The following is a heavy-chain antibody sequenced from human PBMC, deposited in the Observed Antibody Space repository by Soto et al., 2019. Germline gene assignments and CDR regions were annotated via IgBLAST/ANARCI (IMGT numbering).Heavy chain of an antibody. CDR3: ARVEYRSSLEYYGMDV. Sequence: GASVKVSCKASGYTFTGYYMHWVRQAPGQGLEWMGWINPNSGGTNYAQKFQGRVTMTRDTSISTAYMELSRLRSDDTAVYYCARVEYRSSLEYYGMDVWGQGTKVTVSS. CDR2: INPNSGGT. D-gene: IGHD6-6*01. V-gene: IGHV1-2*02. J-gene: IGHJ6*02. CDR1: GYTFTGYY.